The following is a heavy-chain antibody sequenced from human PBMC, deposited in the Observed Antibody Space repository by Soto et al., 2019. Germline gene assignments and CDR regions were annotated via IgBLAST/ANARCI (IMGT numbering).Heavy chain of an antibody. CDR3: AKEGPITNWYFDY. CDR1: GFTFSNYG. Sequence: QVQLVESEGGVVQPGRSLRLSCAASGFTFSNYGMHWVRQAPGKGLEWVTVISYDGNVAYYADSVKGRFTSSGDNSKNTLYLQMNSLRTEDTAVYYCAKEGPITNWYFDYWGQGTLVTVSS. V-gene: IGHV3-30*18. D-gene: IGHD1-1*01. J-gene: IGHJ4*02. CDR2: ISYDGNVA.